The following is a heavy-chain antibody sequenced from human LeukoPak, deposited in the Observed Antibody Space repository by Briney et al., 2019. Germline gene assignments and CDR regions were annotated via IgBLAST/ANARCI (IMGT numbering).Heavy chain of an antibody. J-gene: IGHJ1*01. Sequence: TSETLSLTCTISGDSISSSSYYWGWIRQPPGKGLEWIGDIYYRGSTYYNPSLKSRVSISIDTSNNQFSLTLNSVTAADTAPYFCARRRYYDSTGYLDWGQGTLVTVSS. CDR2: IYYRGST. V-gene: IGHV4-39*01. D-gene: IGHD3-22*01. CDR1: GDSISSSSYY. CDR3: ARRRYYDSTGYLD.